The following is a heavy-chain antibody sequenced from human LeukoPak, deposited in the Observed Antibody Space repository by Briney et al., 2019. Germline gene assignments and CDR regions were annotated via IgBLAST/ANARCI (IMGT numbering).Heavy chain of an antibody. CDR3: TSTYCSSTSCQSFYYYYYYMDV. CDR2: IRSKANSYAT. J-gene: IGHJ6*03. Sequence: PGGSLRLSCAASGFTFSGSAMRWVRQASGKGLEWVGRIRSKANSYATAYAASVKGRFTISRDDSKNTAYLQMNSLKTEDTAVYYCTSTYCSSTSCQSFYYYYYYMDVWGKGTTVTVSS. V-gene: IGHV3-73*01. D-gene: IGHD2-2*01. CDR1: GFTFSGSA.